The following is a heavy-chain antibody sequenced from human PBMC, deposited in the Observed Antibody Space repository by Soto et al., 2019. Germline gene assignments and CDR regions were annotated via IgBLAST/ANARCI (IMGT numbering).Heavy chain of an antibody. J-gene: IGHJ3*02. Sequence: QVELVQSGAEVKKPGSSVKVSCQASEDTFTGYYIQWVRQAPGQGLEWMGWINSHNGGTSYAQKFQGRVTMTRDTSISTAYMELSSLRSDDTAVYYCARTLRFLLPDDAFDIWGRGTVVTVSS. CDR1: EDTFTGYY. CDR2: INSHNGGT. D-gene: IGHD3-3*01. CDR3: ARTLRFLLPDDAFDI. V-gene: IGHV1-2*02.